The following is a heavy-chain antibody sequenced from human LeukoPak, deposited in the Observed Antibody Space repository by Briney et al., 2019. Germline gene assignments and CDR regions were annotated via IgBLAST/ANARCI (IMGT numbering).Heavy chain of an antibody. CDR3: ERGTDIVVVVAAHSPFDY. D-gene: IGHD2-15*01. Sequence: PSETLSLTCAVYGGSFSGYYWSWIRQPPGKGLEWIGEINHSGSTNYNPSLKSRVTISVDTSKNQFSLKLSSVTAADTAVYYCERGTDIVVVVAAHSPFDYWGQGTLVTVSS. J-gene: IGHJ4*02. CDR2: INHSGST. V-gene: IGHV4-34*01. CDR1: GGSFSGYY.